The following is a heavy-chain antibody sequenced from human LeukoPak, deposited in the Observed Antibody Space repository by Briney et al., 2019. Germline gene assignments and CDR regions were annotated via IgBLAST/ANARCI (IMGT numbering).Heavy chain of an antibody. CDR3: ARGGGYCRGGSCYQPLAL. Sequence: GGSLRLSCATSKFTFEDYGMSWVRQGPGKGLEWVSGINWNGGSTDYADSVEGRFTISRDNAKKFLYLQMNSLRAEDTALYHCARGGGYCRGGSCYQPLALWGRGTLVTVSS. D-gene: IGHD2-15*01. V-gene: IGHV3-20*01. CDR1: KFTFEDYG. J-gene: IGHJ2*01. CDR2: INWNGGST.